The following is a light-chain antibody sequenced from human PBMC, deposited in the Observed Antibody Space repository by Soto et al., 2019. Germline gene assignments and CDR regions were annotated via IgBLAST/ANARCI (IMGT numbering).Light chain of an antibody. CDR3: QQSYSTPSIT. CDR1: QSISGY. Sequence: DIHMTQSPSSLAASVGDRDTITCRASQSISGYLNWYQQKPGKAPRLLIYATSNLQSGVPSRFSGSGSGTDFTLTISSLQPEDFATYYCQQSYSTPSITFGQGTRLETK. V-gene: IGKV1-39*01. CDR2: ATS. J-gene: IGKJ5*01.